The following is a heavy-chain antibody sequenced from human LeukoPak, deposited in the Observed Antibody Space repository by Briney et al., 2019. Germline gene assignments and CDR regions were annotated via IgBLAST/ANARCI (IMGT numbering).Heavy chain of an antibody. CDR1: GFTFSRYA. Sequence: GGSLRLSCAASGFTFSRYAMHWVRQAPGKGLEGVAVISYDGSNKYYADSVKGRFTISRDNSKNTLYLQMNSLRAEDTAVYYCASGEWLPPHYFDYWGQGTLVTVSS. J-gene: IGHJ4*02. V-gene: IGHV3-30-3*01. CDR2: ISYDGSNK. D-gene: IGHD5-24*01. CDR3: ASGEWLPPHYFDY.